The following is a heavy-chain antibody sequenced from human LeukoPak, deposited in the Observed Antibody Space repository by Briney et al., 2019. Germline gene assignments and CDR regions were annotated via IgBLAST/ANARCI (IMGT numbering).Heavy chain of an antibody. J-gene: IGHJ4*02. V-gene: IGHV3-15*01. CDR2: IKSKTDGGTT. D-gene: IGHD3-16*02. CDR1: GFTFSNAW. CDR3: TTRIILLRLGELSLWD. Sequence: GGSLRLSCAASGFTFSNAWMSWVRQAPGKGLEWVGRIKSKTDGGTTDYAAPVKGRFTISRDDSKNTLYLQMNSLKTEDTAVYYCTTRIILLRLGELSLWDWGQGTLVTVSS.